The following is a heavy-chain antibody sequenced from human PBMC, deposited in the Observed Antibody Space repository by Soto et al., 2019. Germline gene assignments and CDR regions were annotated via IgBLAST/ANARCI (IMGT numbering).Heavy chain of an antibody. V-gene: IGHV1-8*01. Sequence: ASVKVSCKASGYTFTSYDINWVRQATGQGLEWMGWMNPNSGNTGYAQKFQGRVTMTRNTSISTAYMELSSLRSEDTAVYYCARGKRIAARPGSYYYYMDVWGKGTTVTVSS. CDR3: ARGKRIAARPGSYYYYMDV. D-gene: IGHD6-6*01. CDR1: GYTFTSYD. J-gene: IGHJ6*03. CDR2: MNPNSGNT.